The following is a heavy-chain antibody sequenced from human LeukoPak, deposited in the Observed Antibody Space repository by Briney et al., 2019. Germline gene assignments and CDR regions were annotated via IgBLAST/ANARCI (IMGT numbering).Heavy chain of an antibody. Sequence: GGSLRLSCAASGFTFSSYAMSWVRQAPGKGLEWVSAISGSGGSTYYADSVKGRFTISRDNSKNTLYLQMNSLRAEDTAVYYCAKGGSFDTIFGVVTGDFDYWGQGTLVTVSS. CDR2: ISGSGGST. J-gene: IGHJ4*02. D-gene: IGHD3-3*01. CDR3: AKGGSFDTIFGVVTGDFDY. V-gene: IGHV3-23*01. CDR1: GFTFSSYA.